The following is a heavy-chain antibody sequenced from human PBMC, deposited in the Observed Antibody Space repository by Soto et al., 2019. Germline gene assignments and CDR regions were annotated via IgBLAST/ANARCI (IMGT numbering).Heavy chain of an antibody. CDR1: GGSFSGYY. CDR2: INHSGST. Sequence: SETLSLTCAVYGGSFSGYYWSWIRQPPGKGLEWIGEINHSGSTNYNPSLKSRVTISVDTSKNQFSLKLSSVTAADTAVYYCARGIRWIAAPYDAFDIWGQGTMVTVSS. D-gene: IGHD6-13*01. CDR3: ARGIRWIAAPYDAFDI. J-gene: IGHJ3*02. V-gene: IGHV4-34*01.